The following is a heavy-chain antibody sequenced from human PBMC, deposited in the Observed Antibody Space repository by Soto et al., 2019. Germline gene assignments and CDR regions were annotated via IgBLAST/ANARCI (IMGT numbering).Heavy chain of an antibody. CDR3: SRGLYGDLHFDY. Sequence: QVQLVQSGAEVKKPGSSVKVSWKASGGTFSSYTISWVRQAPGQGLEWMGRIIPILGIANYAQKFQGRVTITADKSTSTAYMELSSLRSEDTAVYYCSRGLYGDLHFDYWRQGTLVTVSS. CDR1: GGTFSSYT. CDR2: IIPILGIA. J-gene: IGHJ4*02. D-gene: IGHD4-17*01. V-gene: IGHV1-69*02.